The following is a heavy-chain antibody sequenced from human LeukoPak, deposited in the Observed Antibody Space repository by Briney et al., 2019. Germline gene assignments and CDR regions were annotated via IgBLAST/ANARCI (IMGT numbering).Heavy chain of an antibody. J-gene: IGHJ3*02. CDR1: GFTFDDYA. Sequence: GGSLRLSCAASGFTFDDYAMHWVRQAPGKGLEWVSLISWDDGSTYYADSVKGRFTISRDNSKNSLYLQMNSLRAEDTALYYCAKGYMTTVITGGAFDIWGQGTMVTVSS. CDR2: ISWDDGST. V-gene: IGHV3-43D*03. D-gene: IGHD4-23*01. CDR3: AKGYMTTVITGGAFDI.